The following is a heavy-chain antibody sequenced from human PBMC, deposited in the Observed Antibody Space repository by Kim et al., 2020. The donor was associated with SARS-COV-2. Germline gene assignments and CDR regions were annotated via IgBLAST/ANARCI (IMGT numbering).Heavy chain of an antibody. CDR3: AKVNGFGWFDA. J-gene: IGHJ5*02. CDR2: IT. V-gene: IGHV3-23*01. D-gene: IGHD2-8*01. Sequence: ITHYADSVKGRFTISRDDSKNTLYLHMNSLRAGDTAVYYCAKVNGFGWFDAWGQGTLVTVSS.